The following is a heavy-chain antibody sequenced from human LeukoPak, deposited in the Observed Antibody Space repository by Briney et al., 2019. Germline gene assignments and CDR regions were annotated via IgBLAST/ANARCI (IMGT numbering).Heavy chain of an antibody. V-gene: IGHV3-7*01. J-gene: IGHJ5*02. CDR3: ARRRGGSGSYSWFDP. D-gene: IGHD3-10*01. CDR1: GFPFSTYW. Sequence: PGGSLRLSCAASGFPFSTYWMSWVRQAPGKGLEWVANINQDGTEKYYVDSVKGRFTISRDNAKNSLYLQMNSLRAEDTAVYYCARRRGGSGSYSWFDPWGQGTLVTVSS. CDR2: INQDGTEK.